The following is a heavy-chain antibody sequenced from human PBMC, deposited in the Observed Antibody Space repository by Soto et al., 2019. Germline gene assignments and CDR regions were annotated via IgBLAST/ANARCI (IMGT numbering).Heavy chain of an antibody. J-gene: IGHJ4*02. CDR2: IYHSGST. CDR3: ARLPYSYSGYDETYFDY. V-gene: IGHV4-38-2*01. CDR1: GYSITSGYY. D-gene: IGHD5-12*01. Sequence: PSETLSLTCAFSGYSITSGYYWGWIRQPPGKGLEWIGSIYHSGSTYYNPSLKSRVTISVDTPQKLFSLKLSSVTAADTAVYYCARLPYSYSGYDETYFDYWGQGTLVTVSS.